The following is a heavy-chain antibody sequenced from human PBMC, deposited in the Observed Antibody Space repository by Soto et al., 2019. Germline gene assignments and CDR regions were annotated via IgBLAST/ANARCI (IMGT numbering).Heavy chain of an antibody. CDR3: AREGGGYSYGYSWFDP. V-gene: IGHV1-8*01. Sequence: ASVKVSCKASGYTFTSYDINWVRQATGQGLEWMGWMNPNSGNTGYAQKFQGRVTMTRNTSISTAYMELSSLRSEDTAVYYCAREGGGYSYGYSWFDPWGQGTLVTVSS. D-gene: IGHD5-18*01. J-gene: IGHJ5*02. CDR2: MNPNSGNT. CDR1: GYTFTSYD.